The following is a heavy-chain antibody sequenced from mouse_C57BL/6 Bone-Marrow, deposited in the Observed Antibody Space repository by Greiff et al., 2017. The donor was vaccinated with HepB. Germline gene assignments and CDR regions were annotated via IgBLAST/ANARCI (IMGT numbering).Heavy chain of an antibody. D-gene: IGHD4-1*01. CDR1: GYTFTDYE. J-gene: IGHJ2*01. V-gene: IGHV1-15*01. CDR2: IDPETGGT. Sequence: VQLQQSGAELVRPGASVTLSCKASGYTFTDYEMHWVKQTPVHGLEWIGAIDPETGGTAYNQKFKGKAILTVDKSSSTAYMQLSSLTSEDSAVYYCARELGEPSFDYWGQGTTLTVSS. CDR3: ARELGEPSFDY.